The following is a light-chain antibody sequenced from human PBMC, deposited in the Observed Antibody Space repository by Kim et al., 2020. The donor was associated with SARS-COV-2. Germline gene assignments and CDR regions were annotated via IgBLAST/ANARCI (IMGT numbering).Light chain of an antibody. CDR1: QAINSY. CDR2: TAS. V-gene: IGKV1-39*01. CDR3: QQTSSPPLT. Sequence: DIEMTRSPSSLSASVGDRVTITCRTSQAINSYVNWYQQKPGKAPKLLIYTASRLQSGVPSRFSGSGSATAFTLTISSLHSEDFATYYCQQTSSPPLTFGGGTKLEI. J-gene: IGKJ4*01.